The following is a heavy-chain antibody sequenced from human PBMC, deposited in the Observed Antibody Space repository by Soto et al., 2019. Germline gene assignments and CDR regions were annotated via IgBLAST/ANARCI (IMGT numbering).Heavy chain of an antibody. CDR1: GLTFSSYA. CDR2: ISNSGGST. Sequence: EVQLLESGGGLVQRGGSLRLSCAASGLTFSSYAMSWVRQAPGKGLEWVAGISNSGGSTYYADSVKGRLTISRDNSKNTLSLQLNSLRAEDTTIYYCAKERGFSYWHFDLWGRGTLVTVSS. V-gene: IGHV3-23*01. D-gene: IGHD3-10*01. J-gene: IGHJ2*01. CDR3: AKERGFSYWHFDL.